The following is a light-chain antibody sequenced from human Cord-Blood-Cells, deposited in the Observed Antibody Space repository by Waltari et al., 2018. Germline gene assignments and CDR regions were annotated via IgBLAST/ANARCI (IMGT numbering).Light chain of an antibody. Sequence: QSALTQPRSVSGSPGQSVTISCTGTSSDVGGYNYVSWYQQHPGKAPKRMIYDVSKRPYGVPDRFSGSKSGNTAALTISGLQAEDEADYSCCSYAGSYTYVFGTGTKVTVL. CDR2: DVS. V-gene: IGLV2-11*01. CDR1: SSDVGGYNY. J-gene: IGLJ1*01. CDR3: CSYAGSYTYV.